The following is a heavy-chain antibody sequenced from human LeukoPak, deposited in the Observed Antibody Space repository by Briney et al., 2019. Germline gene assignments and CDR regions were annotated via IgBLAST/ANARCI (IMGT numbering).Heavy chain of an antibody. CDR1: GDSISSYY. V-gene: IGHV4-4*09. CDR3: ARHTKNRGNSLLVVHAFDI. D-gene: IGHD4-23*01. CDR2: IYRSGST. J-gene: IGHJ3*02. Sequence: NPSETLSLTCTVCGDSISSYYWSWVRQPPGKGLEWLGYIYRSGSTNYNPSLKSRVTISVDTSKNQFSLKLSSVTAADTAVYYCARHTKNRGNSLLVVHAFDIWGQGTMVTVSS.